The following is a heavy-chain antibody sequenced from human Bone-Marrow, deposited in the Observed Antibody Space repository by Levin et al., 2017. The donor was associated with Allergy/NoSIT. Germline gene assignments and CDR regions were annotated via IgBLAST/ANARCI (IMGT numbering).Heavy chain of an antibody. CDR2: IYSAGDT. V-gene: IGHV4-59*01. Sequence: SQTLSLTCTVSGGSIRGYYWTWIRQPPGEGLEWIGYIYSAGDTIYNPSLKSRVTISLDTYKNQVSLRLNSVTAADTAVYYCARQGTGYSSSDYWGQGTLVTVSS. D-gene: IGHD6-19*01. J-gene: IGHJ4*02. CDR1: GGSIRGYY. CDR3: ARQGTGYSSSDY.